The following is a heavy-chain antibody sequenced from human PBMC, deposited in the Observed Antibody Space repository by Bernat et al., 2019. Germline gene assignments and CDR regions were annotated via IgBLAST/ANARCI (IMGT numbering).Heavy chain of an antibody. D-gene: IGHD3-16*01. Sequence: EVQLVESGGGLVKPGGSLRLSCAASGFTFSNAWMNWVRQAPGKGLEWVGRIKSKTDGGTTDYAAPVKGRFTISRGDSKNTLYLQMNSLKTEDTAMYYCTTDPYDGDGEYPYFDYWGQGTLVTVSS. V-gene: IGHV3-15*07. CDR3: TTDPYDGDGEYPYFDY. CDR1: GFTFSNAW. CDR2: IKSKTDGGTT. J-gene: IGHJ4*02.